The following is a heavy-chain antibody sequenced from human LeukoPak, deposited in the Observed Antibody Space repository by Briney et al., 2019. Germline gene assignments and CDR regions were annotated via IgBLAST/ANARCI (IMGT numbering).Heavy chain of an antibody. CDR1: GFSFSDYY. J-gene: IGHJ3*02. CDR3: ARESITMIAAFDI. CDR2: ISSSGGTI. D-gene: IGHD3-22*01. V-gene: IGHV3-11*01. Sequence: PGGSLRLSCAGSGFSFSDYYMSWVRQAPGRGLEWISYISSSGGTIYYADSVKGRFTISRDNAKNSLYLQMNSLRAEDTAVYYCARESITMIAAFDIWGQGTMVTVSS.